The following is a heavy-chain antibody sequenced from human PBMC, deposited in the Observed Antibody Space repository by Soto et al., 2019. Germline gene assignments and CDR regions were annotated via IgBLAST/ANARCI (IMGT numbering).Heavy chain of an antibody. J-gene: IGHJ5*02. CDR2: IYYSGRT. CDR3: ARDRGRELANWFDP. D-gene: IGHD1-26*01. CDR1: GGSISSGGYY. Sequence: QVQLQESGPGLVKASQTLSLTCTVSGGSISSGGYYWSWILQHPGKGLEWIGYIYYSGRTYYNPSLKSRVTISVGTSKNQFSLTLSSVTAADTAVYYCARDRGRELANWFDPWGQGTLVTVSS. V-gene: IGHV4-31*03.